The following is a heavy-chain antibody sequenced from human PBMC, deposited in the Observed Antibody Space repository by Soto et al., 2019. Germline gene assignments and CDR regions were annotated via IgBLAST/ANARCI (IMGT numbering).Heavy chain of an antibody. Sequence: ASETLSLTCAVYGGSFSGYYWSWIRQPPGKGLEWIGEINHSGSTNYNPSLKSRVTISVDTSKNQFSLKLSSVTAADTAVYYCASRASYSSGWQFDPWGQGTLVTVSS. V-gene: IGHV4-34*01. CDR2: INHSGST. J-gene: IGHJ5*02. CDR1: GGSFSGYY. D-gene: IGHD6-19*01. CDR3: ASRASYSSGWQFDP.